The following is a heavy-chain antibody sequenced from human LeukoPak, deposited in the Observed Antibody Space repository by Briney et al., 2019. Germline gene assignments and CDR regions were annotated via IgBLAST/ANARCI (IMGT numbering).Heavy chain of an antibody. CDR1: GFTFSSYA. J-gene: IGHJ4*02. Sequence: GGSLRLSCAASGFTFSSYAMHWVRQAPGKELEWVAVISYDGSNKYYADSVKGRFTISRDNSKNTLYLQMNSLRAEDTAVYYCAREKEQGGFDYWGQGTLVTVSS. V-gene: IGHV3-30-3*01. D-gene: IGHD3-16*01. CDR3: AREKEQGGFDY. CDR2: ISYDGSNK.